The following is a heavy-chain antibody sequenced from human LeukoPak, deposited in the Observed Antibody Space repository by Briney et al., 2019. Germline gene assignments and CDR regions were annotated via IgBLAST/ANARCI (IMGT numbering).Heavy chain of an antibody. J-gene: IGHJ6*04. V-gene: IGHV3-48*01. CDR2: IISTSSTI. Sequence: GGSLRLSCAASGFTFSSHSMNLVRQAPGKGLEWVSYIISTSSTIYYADSVKGRFTISRDNAKNSLYLQMNSLRADDTAVYYCARAVGHGSGSPRMDVWGNGTTVTVSS. D-gene: IGHD3-10*01. CDR3: ARAVGHGSGSPRMDV. CDR1: GFTFSSHS.